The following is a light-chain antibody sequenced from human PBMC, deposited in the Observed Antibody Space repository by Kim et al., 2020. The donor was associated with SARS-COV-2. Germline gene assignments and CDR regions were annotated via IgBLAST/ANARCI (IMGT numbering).Light chain of an antibody. CDR2: AAS. V-gene: IGKV3-15*01. J-gene: IGKJ4*01. Sequence: VVMTQSPATVSVSPGERATLSCRASQSVYNNLAWYQQKPGQAPRLLIYAASTRATGVPARFSGSGSGTEFSITISSLQSEDFAVYFCQQYHMWPLTFGGGTMVEIK. CDR3: QQYHMWPLT. CDR1: QSVYNN.